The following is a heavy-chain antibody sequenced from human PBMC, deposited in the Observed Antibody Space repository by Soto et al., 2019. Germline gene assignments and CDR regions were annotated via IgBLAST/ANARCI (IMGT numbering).Heavy chain of an antibody. J-gene: IGHJ5*01. Sequence: SETLSVTCSVSGDSISNLDYFWAWIRQPPGQALEYIGYIYKSATTYYNPPFESRVAISVDTSKSQFSLNVTSVTAADTAVYFCARGRYCLTGRCFPNWFDSWGQGALVTVSS. CDR3: ARGRYCLTGRCFPNWFDS. D-gene: IGHD7-27*01. CDR1: GDSISNLDYF. V-gene: IGHV4-30-4*01. CDR2: IYKSATT.